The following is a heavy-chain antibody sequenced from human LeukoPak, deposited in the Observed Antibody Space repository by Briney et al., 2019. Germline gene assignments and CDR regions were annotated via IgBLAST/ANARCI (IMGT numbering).Heavy chain of an antibody. CDR3: ARVRSPSSSWYFYGLPPDY. D-gene: IGHD6-13*01. Sequence: PGGSLRLSCAASGFTFSDYYMSWIRQAPGKGLEWVSYISSSGSTIYYADSVKGRFTISRDNAKNSLYLQMNSLRAEDTAVYYCARVRSPSSSWYFYGLPPDYWGQGTLVTVSS. CDR1: GFTFSDYY. V-gene: IGHV3-11*01. CDR2: ISSSGSTI. J-gene: IGHJ4*02.